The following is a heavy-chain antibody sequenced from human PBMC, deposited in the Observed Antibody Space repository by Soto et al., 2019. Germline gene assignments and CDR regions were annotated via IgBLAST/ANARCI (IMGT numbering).Heavy chain of an antibody. D-gene: IGHD3-22*01. J-gene: IGHJ2*01. V-gene: IGHV1-69*01. CDR3: ARGLYYYDSSSWYFDL. Sequence: QVQLVQSGAEVKKPGSSVKVSCKASGGTFSSYAISWVRQAPGQGLEWMGGIIPIFGTANYTQKFQGRVTITADESTSTAYMELSSLRSEDTAVYYCARGLYYYDSSSWYFDLWGRGTLVTVSS. CDR1: GGTFSSYA. CDR2: IIPIFGTA.